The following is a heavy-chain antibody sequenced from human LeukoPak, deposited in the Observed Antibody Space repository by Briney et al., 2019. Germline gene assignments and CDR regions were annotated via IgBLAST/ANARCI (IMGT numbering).Heavy chain of an antibody. D-gene: IGHD2-2*01. V-gene: IGHV3-23*01. CDR3: AKGSCSSTSCYYYYMDV. J-gene: IGHJ6*03. Sequence: ETLSLTCTVSGASISSSYWSWIRQPPGKGLEWVSAISGSGGSTYYADSVKGRFTISRDNSKNTLYLQMNSLRAEDTAVYYCAKGSCSSTSCYYYYMDVWGKGTTVTVSS. CDR2: ISGSGGST. CDR1: GASISSSY.